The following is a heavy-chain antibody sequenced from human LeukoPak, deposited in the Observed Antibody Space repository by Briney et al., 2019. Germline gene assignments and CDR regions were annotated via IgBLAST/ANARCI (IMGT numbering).Heavy chain of an antibody. CDR1: GFTFSSYS. CDR3: ASYKDDVYDAFDI. J-gene: IGHJ3*02. D-gene: IGHD1-14*01. CDR2: ISSSSSYI. V-gene: IGHV3-21*01. Sequence: GGSLRLSCAASGFTFSSYSMYWVRQAPGKGLEWVSSISSSSSYIYYADSVKGRFTISRDNAKNSLYLQMNSLRAEDTAVCYCASYKDDVYDAFDIWGQGTMVTVSS.